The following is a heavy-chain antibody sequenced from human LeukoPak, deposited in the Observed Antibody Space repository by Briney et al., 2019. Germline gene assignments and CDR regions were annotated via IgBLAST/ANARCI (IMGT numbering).Heavy chain of an antibody. CDR1: GYTFTSYV. Sequence: ASVKVSCKASGYTFTSYVINWVRQATGQGLEWMGWMNPNSGNTGYAQKFQGRVTMTEDTSTDTAYMELSSLRSEDTAVYYCATRGWLRYIGFDYWGQGTLVTVSS. J-gene: IGHJ4*02. CDR3: ATRGWLRYIGFDY. V-gene: IGHV1-8*01. D-gene: IGHD5-12*01. CDR2: MNPNSGNT.